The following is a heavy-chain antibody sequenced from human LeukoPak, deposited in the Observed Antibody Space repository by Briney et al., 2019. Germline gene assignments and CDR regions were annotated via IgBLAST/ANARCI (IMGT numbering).Heavy chain of an antibody. CDR2: IYTSGST. D-gene: IGHD2-2*01. V-gene: IGHV4-4*09. Sequence: SETLSLTCTVSGGSISSYYWSWIRQPPGKGLEWIGYIYTSGSTNYNPSLKSRVTISVDTSKNQFSLKLSSVTAADTAVYCCARLGREYQENWFDPWGQGTLVTVSS. CDR1: GGSISSYY. J-gene: IGHJ5*02. CDR3: ARLGREYQENWFDP.